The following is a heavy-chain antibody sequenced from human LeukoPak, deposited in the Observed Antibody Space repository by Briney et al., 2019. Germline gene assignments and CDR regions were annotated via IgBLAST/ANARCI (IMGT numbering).Heavy chain of an antibody. CDR3: ARDSRNYYDSSGRYYFDY. CDR1: GGSFSGYY. V-gene: IGHV4-34*01. D-gene: IGHD3-22*01. J-gene: IGHJ4*02. CDR2: INHSGST. Sequence: SETLSLTCAVYGGSFSGYYWSWIRQPPGKGLEWIGEINHSGSTNYNPSLKSRVTISVDTSKNQFSLKLSSVTAADTAVHYCARDSRNYYDSSGRYYFDYWGQGTLVTVSS.